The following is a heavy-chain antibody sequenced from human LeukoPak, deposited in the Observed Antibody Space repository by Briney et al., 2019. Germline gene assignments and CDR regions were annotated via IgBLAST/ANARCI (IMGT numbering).Heavy chain of an antibody. CDR1: GYTLTGHS. J-gene: IGHJ4*02. V-gene: IGHV1-2*02. CDR3: ARDKLGLGELSLYDE. Sequence: GASVKVPCKASGYTLTGHSMHWVRQAPGQGLEWMGWMNPNSGGTKYTRKFQGRVTMTRDTSISTAYMELSRLTSDDTAMYYCARDKLGLGELSLYDEWGQGTQVTVSS. CDR2: MNPNSGGT. D-gene: IGHD3-16*02.